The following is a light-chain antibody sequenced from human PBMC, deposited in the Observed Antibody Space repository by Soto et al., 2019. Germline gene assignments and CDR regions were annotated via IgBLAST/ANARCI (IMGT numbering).Light chain of an antibody. V-gene: IGKV1-33*01. Sequence: IQLTQSPSSLSASVGETVTITCRASQDIDNSLNWYQHKPGKAPKLLVYAVSFLETGVPSRFSGRGSGTVFSLTINSLQSVDFAIYYCQQHDGRPTMTFGQGTRLDSK. J-gene: IGKJ5*01. CDR3: QQHDGRPTMT. CDR1: QDIDNS. CDR2: AVS.